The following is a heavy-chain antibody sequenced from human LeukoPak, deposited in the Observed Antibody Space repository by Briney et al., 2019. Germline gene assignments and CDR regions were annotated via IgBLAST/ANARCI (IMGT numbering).Heavy chain of an antibody. Sequence: ASVKVSCKASGYTFTGYYMHWVRQAPGQGLEWMGWINPISGGTNYAQKFQGRVTTTRDMSISTAYMELSRLRSDDTAVYYCARDRRGSYTSFQHWGQGTLVTVSS. CDR3: ARDRRGSYTSFQH. CDR1: GYTFTGYY. D-gene: IGHD3-16*01. J-gene: IGHJ1*01. CDR2: INPISGGT. V-gene: IGHV1-2*02.